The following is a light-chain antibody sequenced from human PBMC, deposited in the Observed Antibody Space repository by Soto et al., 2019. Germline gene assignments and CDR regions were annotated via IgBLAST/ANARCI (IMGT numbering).Light chain of an antibody. J-gene: IGKJ1*01. CDR3: QQYSRWWT. CDR2: KAS. V-gene: IGKV1-5*03. Sequence: DIQMTQSPSTLSASVGDRVTITCRAGQSISTWLAWYQQKAGKAPKLLIYKASSLESGVPSRFSGSGSGTEFTLTISSLQPDDFATYYCQQYSRWWTFGQGTKVEIK. CDR1: QSISTW.